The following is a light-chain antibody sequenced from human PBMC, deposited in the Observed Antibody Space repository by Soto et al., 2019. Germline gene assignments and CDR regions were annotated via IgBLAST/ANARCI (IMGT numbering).Light chain of an antibody. CDR2: DAS. CDR3: QQRSNWPLT. V-gene: IGKV3D-20*02. J-gene: IGKJ4*01. Sequence: IVLTQSPGTLSSSPWERATLSCRASQSVSSRSVAWYQKKPGQAPRLLISDASNRAADSPDRVSGSGSGTDCTRTINRLEPEDVAVYYCQQRSNWPLTFGGGTKVDIK. CDR1: QSVSSRS.